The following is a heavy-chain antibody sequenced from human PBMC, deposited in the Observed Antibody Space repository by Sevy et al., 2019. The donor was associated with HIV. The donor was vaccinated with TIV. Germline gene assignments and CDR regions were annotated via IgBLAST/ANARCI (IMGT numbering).Heavy chain of an antibody. J-gene: IGHJ6*02. CDR1: GFSFRSYW. V-gene: IGHV3-7*01. CDR3: ARDSKGGLDV. CDR2: IKLDGDEK. Sequence: GESLKISCTASGFSFRSYWMTWVRQAPGMGLEWVANIKLDGDEKYYVESLKGRFTIPRDNVKNSLYLQMNNLRAEDTAVYYCARDSKGGLDVWGQGTTVTVSS. D-gene: IGHD4-4*01.